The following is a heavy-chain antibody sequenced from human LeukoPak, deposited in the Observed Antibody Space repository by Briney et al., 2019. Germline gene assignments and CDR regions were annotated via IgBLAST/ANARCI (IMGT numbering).Heavy chain of an antibody. V-gene: IGHV3-23*01. CDR2: ISGGGGTT. D-gene: IGHD3-16*01. CDR1: GFTFRSYS. CDR3: AKDRLRSFDY. J-gene: IGHJ4*02. Sequence: GGSLRLSCAASGFTFRSYSMSWVRQAPGKRLEWFSTISGGGGTTYYADSVKGRFTISRDKSKNTMYLQMNSLTAEDTAVYYCAKDRLRSFDYWGQGTLVTVSS.